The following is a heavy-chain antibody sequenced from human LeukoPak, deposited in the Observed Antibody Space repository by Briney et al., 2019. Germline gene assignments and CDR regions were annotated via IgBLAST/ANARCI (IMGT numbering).Heavy chain of an antibody. Sequence: PEGSLILSCSAAGFTFSSYAMHLVRQAPGKVLEYVSAISSNGGSTYYADSVKGRFTISRDNSKNTLYLQMSSLRAEDTAVYYCVKDPDYGGGSVVRYFDLWGRGTLVSVSS. CDR3: VKDPDYGGGSVVRYFDL. V-gene: IGHV3-64D*09. CDR2: ISSNGGST. CDR1: GFTFSSYA. J-gene: IGHJ2*01. D-gene: IGHD4-23*01.